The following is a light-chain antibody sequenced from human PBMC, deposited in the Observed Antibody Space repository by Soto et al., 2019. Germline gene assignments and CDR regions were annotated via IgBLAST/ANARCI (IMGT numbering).Light chain of an antibody. V-gene: IGKV1-5*03. CDR2: KAS. Sequence: DIQMTQSPSTLSASVGDRVTITCRASQSISSWLAWYQQKPGKAPKILIYKASSLESGVPSRFSGSGSGTEFTLTISSLQPDDFATYYCQQYTSYRTFVQGTKVEIK. CDR3: QQYTSYRT. CDR1: QSISSW. J-gene: IGKJ1*01.